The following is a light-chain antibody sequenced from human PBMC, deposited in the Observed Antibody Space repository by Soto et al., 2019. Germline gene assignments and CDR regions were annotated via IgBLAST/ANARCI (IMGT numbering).Light chain of an antibody. V-gene: IGLV2-14*01. CDR2: EVS. CDR1: SSDIGSYNS. J-gene: IGLJ3*02. Sequence: QSALTQPASVSGSPGQSITISCTGTSSDIGSYNSVSWYQQHPGKAPKLMIFEVSNRPTGVSDRFSGSKSVNTASLTISGLQPEDEADYYCASYTKSSTWVFGGGTKLTVL. CDR3: ASYTKSSTWV.